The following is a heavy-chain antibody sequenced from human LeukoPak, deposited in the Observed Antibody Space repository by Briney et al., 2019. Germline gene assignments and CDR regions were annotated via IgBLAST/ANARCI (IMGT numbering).Heavy chain of an antibody. Sequence: GGSLRLSCAASGFTFDDYAMHWVRQAPGKGLEWVSAISGSGGSTYYADSVKGRSTISRDNSKNTLYLQMNSLRAEDTAVYYCAKEEYNWNDGAKSFDYWGQGTLVTVSS. J-gene: IGHJ4*02. CDR3: AKEEYNWNDGAKSFDY. CDR2: ISGSGGST. CDR1: GFTFDDYA. D-gene: IGHD1-20*01. V-gene: IGHV3-23*01.